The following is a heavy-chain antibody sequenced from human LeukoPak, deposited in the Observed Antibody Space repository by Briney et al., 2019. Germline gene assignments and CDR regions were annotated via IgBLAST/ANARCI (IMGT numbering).Heavy chain of an antibody. D-gene: IGHD4-23*01. CDR1: GFTFSSYG. V-gene: IGHV3-30*18. J-gene: IGHJ3*02. Sequence: PGGSLRLSCAASGFTFSSYGMHWVRQAPGKGLEWVAVISYDGSNKYYADSVKGRFTISRDNSKNTLYLQMNSLRAEDTAVYYCAKSRPYGGNPDAFDIWGQGTMVTVSS. CDR3: AKSRPYGGNPDAFDI. CDR2: ISYDGSNK.